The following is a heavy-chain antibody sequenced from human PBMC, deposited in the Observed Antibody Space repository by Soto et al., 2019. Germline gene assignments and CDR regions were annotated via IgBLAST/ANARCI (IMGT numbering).Heavy chain of an antibody. CDR2: ISNSGTT. Sequence: SETLSLTCTVSGGSISSHYLNCIRQPPGKGLEWIGYISNSGTTKFSPSLQSRVTISVETYKNQFSLTLSSVTAADKAVYFCGRDPYFGVVGVWGQGTKVT. D-gene: IGHD3-3*01. J-gene: IGHJ3*01. V-gene: IGHV4-59*11. CDR1: GGSISSHY. CDR3: GRDPYFGVVGV.